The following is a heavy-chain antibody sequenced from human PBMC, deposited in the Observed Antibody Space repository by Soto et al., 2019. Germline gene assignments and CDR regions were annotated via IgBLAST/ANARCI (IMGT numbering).Heavy chain of an antibody. CDR1: GFTFNNKW. D-gene: IGHD1-26*01. Sequence: GGSLRLSCTASGFTFNNKWIHWVRQAPGKGLVWLSRIDGAAATTNYADSVKGRFTISRDNAKNIVFLHVNGLTDEDTAVYYCARGGAMGVDYWGQGTLVTVSS. CDR3: ARGGAMGVDY. V-gene: IGHV3-74*01. CDR2: IDGAAATT. J-gene: IGHJ4*02.